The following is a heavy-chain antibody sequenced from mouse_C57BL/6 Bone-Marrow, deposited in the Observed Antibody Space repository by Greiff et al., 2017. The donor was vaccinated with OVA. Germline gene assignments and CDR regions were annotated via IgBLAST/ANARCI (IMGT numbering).Heavy chain of an antibody. Sequence: QVQLQQSGAELARPGASVKLSCKASGYTFTSYWMHWVKQRPIQGLEWIGNIDPSDSETHYNQKFKDKATLTVDKSSSTAYMQLSSLTSEDSAVYYCARSYGSSYVGFAYWGQGTLVTVSA. J-gene: IGHJ3*01. CDR2: IDPSDSET. D-gene: IGHD1-1*01. CDR3: ARSYGSSYVGFAY. V-gene: IGHV1-52*01. CDR1: GYTFTSYW.